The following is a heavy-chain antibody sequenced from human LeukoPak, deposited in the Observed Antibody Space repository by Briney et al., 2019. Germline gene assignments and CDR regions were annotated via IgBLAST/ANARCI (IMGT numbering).Heavy chain of an antibody. Sequence: GGSLRLSCAASGFTFSSCGFNWVRQAPGKGLEFFPSILPPATDRYSPYSLRGPFTISRDNANNSMYLQMDSLRDEDTAVYYCATETIGRHYDYWGQGTLLTVSS. CDR3: ATETIGRHYDY. CDR2: ILPPATDR. CDR1: GFTFSSCG. J-gene: IGHJ4*02. V-gene: IGHV3-21*01. D-gene: IGHD1-14*01.